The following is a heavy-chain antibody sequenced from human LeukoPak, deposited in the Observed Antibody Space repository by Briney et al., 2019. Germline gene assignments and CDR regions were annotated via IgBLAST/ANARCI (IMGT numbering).Heavy chain of an antibody. Sequence: GASVKVSCKASGYTLTTYYMHWVRQAPGQGLEWMGIINPSGGSISYAQKFQGRVTMTRDTSTSTVYMELSSLRSEDTAVYYCARAPPPPLYSSLPLFDYWGQGTLVTVSS. D-gene: IGHD6-13*01. CDR2: INPSGGSI. J-gene: IGHJ4*02. V-gene: IGHV1-46*01. CDR3: ARAPPPPLYSSLPLFDY. CDR1: GYTLTTYY.